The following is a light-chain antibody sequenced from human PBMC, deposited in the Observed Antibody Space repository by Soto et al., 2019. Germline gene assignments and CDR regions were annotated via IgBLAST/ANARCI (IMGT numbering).Light chain of an antibody. J-gene: IGKJ5*01. CDR1: QSISSW. CDR3: QQANSFPIT. Sequence: DIQMTQSPSSVSASVGDRVTITCRASQSISSWLAWYQQKPGKAPKLLIYDASSLQSGVPSRFSLSVSGTDFTLTISSLQPEDFAASYSQQANSFPITCGQGTRLEIK. V-gene: IGKV1-12*01. CDR2: DAS.